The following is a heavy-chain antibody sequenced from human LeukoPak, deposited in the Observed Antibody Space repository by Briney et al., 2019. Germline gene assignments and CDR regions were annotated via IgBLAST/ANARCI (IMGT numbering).Heavy chain of an antibody. Sequence: PTETLSLTCTVSGGSISSGTYYWGWIRQSPGKGLEWIGSIYSRGSAYYNPSLKSRVTISADTSKNQFSLQLSSVTAADTAIYYCARRPPALVAFDIWGHGTMVTVPS. J-gene: IGHJ3*02. V-gene: IGHV4-39*01. CDR2: IYSRGSA. D-gene: IGHD1-26*01. CDR3: ARRPPALVAFDI. CDR1: GGSISSGTYY.